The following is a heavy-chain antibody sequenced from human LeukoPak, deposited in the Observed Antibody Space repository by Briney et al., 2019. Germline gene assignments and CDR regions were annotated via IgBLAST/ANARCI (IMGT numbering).Heavy chain of an antibody. CDR3: ASHDSSGYYPPDY. D-gene: IGHD3-22*01. Sequence: SETLSLTCTVSGGSIGSYYWSWIRQPAGKGLEWIGYIYYSGSTYYNPSLKSRVTISVDTSKNQFSLKLSSVTAADTAVYYCASHDSSGYYPPDYWGQGTLVTVSS. J-gene: IGHJ4*02. V-gene: IGHV4-59*06. CDR2: IYYSGST. CDR1: GGSIGSYY.